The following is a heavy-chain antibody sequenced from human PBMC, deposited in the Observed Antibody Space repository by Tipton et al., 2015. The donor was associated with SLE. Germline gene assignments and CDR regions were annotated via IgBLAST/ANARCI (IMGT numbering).Heavy chain of an antibody. CDR1: GYSISSGYY. J-gene: IGHJ4*02. CDR3: ARGQYYFDY. V-gene: IGHV4-38-2*02. CDR2: IYHSGST. Sequence: TLSLTCTVSGYSISSGYYWGWIRQPPGKGLEWIGSIYHSGSTYYNPSLKSRVTISVDTSKNQFSLKLSSVTAADTAVYYCARGQYYFDYWGQGTLVTVSS. D-gene: IGHD6-19*01.